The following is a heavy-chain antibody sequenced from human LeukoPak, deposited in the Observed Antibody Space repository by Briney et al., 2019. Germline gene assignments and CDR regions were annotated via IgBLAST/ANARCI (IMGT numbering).Heavy chain of an antibody. J-gene: IGHJ4*02. D-gene: IGHD3-22*01. CDR3: ARDFTEKYYYDSSGYSTFDY. CDR1: GFTFSSYG. Sequence: PGGSLRLSCAASGFTFSSYGMHWVRQAPGKGLEWVAVIWYDGSNKYYADSVKGRFTISRDNSKNTLYLQMNSLRAEDTAVYYCARDFTEKYYYDSSGYSTFDYWGQGTLVTVSS. V-gene: IGHV3-33*01. CDR2: IWYDGSNK.